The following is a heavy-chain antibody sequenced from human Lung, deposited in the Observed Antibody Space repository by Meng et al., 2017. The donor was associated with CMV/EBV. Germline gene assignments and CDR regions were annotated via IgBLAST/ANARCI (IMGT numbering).Heavy chain of an antibody. V-gene: IGHV3-23*01. CDR3: AKGHWGCSSTSCYLDAFDI. CDR2: ISGSGGST. Sequence: ESXKISXAASGFTFSSYAMSWVRQAPGKGLEWVSAISGSGGSTYYADSVKGRFTISRDNSKNTLYLQMNSLRAEDTAVYYCAKGHWGCSSTSCYLDAFDIWGQGXMVTVSS. J-gene: IGHJ3*02. CDR1: GFTFSSYA. D-gene: IGHD2-2*01.